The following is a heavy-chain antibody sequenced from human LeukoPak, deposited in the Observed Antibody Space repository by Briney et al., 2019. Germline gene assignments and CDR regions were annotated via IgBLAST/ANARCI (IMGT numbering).Heavy chain of an antibody. CDR3: AGRSYAILAFDI. CDR2: IPAGGDTT. J-gene: IGHJ3*02. CDR1: GFIFRTYA. D-gene: IGHD2-8*01. Sequence: QAGGSLRLSCAASGFIFRTYAMSWVRQAPGKGLEWVSGIPAGGDTTYYADSVKGRFTISRDNAKNSLYLQMNSLRAEDTAMYYCAGRSYAILAFDIWGQGTMVTVSS. V-gene: IGHV3-23*01.